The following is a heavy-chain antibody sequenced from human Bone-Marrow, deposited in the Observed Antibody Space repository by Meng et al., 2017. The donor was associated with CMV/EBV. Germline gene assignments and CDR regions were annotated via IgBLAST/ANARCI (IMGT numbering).Heavy chain of an antibody. CDR1: GYTLTELS. CDR3: ARGRYSGSYVGY. J-gene: IGHJ4*02. CDR2: IIPIFGTA. D-gene: IGHD1-26*01. Sequence: SVKVSCKVSGYTLTELSMHWVRQAPGKGLEWMGGIIPIFGTANYAQKFQGRVTITTDESTSTAYMELRSLRSDDTAVYYCARGRYSGSYVGYWGQGTLVTVSS. V-gene: IGHV1-69*05.